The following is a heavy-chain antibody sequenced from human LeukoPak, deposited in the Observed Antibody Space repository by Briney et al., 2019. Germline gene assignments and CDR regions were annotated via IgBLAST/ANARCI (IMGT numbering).Heavy chain of an antibody. CDR3: ARALRGSYGDWFDP. Sequence: GESLKISCKASGDSFTNYWIGWVRQMPGKGLEWMGITYPGDSDTRYSPSFQGQVTISADKPISTAYLQWSSLKASDTAIYYCARALRGSYGDWFDPWGQGTLVTVSS. J-gene: IGHJ5*02. CDR2: TYPGDSDT. D-gene: IGHD1-26*01. CDR1: GDSFTNYW. V-gene: IGHV5-51*04.